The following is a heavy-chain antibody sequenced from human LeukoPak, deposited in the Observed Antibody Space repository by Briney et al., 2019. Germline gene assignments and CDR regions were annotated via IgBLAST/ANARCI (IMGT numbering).Heavy chain of an antibody. Sequence: PGGSLRLSCAASGFTFSNYWMHWARQAPGKGLVWVSRINSDGLITNYADSVKGRFTVSRDNPKNTLYLQMNSLRVEDTAVYYCVREGGGSFLDSFDIWGQGKLVTVSS. CDR3: VREGGGSFLDSFDI. J-gene: IGHJ3*02. D-gene: IGHD2-15*01. V-gene: IGHV3-74*01. CDR2: INSDGLIT. CDR1: GFTFSNYW.